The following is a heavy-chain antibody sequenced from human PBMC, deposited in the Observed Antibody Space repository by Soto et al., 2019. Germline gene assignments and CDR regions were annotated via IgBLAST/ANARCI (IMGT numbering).Heavy chain of an antibody. CDR2: IYYSGST. J-gene: IGHJ5*02. V-gene: IGHV4-30-4*01. D-gene: IGHD4-17*01. CDR3: ARDAETTVTTPGWRYWFDP. Sequence: QVQLQESGPGLVKPSQTLSLTCTVSGGSISSGDYYWSWIRQPPGKGLEWIGYIYYSGSTYYNPSLKSRVTISVDTSKNQFSLKLSSVTAADTAVYYCARDAETTVTTPGWRYWFDPWGQGTLVTVSS. CDR1: GGSISSGDYY.